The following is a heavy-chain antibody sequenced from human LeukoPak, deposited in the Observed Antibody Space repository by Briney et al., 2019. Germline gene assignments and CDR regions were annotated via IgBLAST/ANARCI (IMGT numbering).Heavy chain of an antibody. D-gene: IGHD6-19*01. J-gene: IGHJ6*02. Sequence: GGSLRLSCAASGFTFNIYAMSWVRQAPGKGLQWVAIILYDGTNKYYADSVKGRFIISRDNSKNTLYLQMNSLTAEDTAVYYCARVVAGSVYNYGMDVWGQGTTVTVSS. CDR2: ILYDGTNK. V-gene: IGHV3-30*01. CDR3: ARVVAGSVYNYGMDV. CDR1: GFTFNIYA.